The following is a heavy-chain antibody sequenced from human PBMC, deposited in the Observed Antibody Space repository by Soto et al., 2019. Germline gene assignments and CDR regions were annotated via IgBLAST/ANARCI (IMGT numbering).Heavy chain of an antibody. V-gene: IGHV1-2*02. CDR2: INPKFGDT. CDR3: ARNMDYYYGRGSGNGHGV. CDR1: GYTFTAYH. D-gene: IGHD3-10*02. J-gene: IGHJ6*02. Sequence: QVRLVQSGAEVKEPGDSVRVSCEASGYTFTAYHIHWVRQAPGQGLEWMGWINPKFGDTGYAQDFQGSVSMTSDMSISTVYMELSRLTSDDTAISYCARNMDYYYGRGSGNGHGVWGQGTTVTVFS.